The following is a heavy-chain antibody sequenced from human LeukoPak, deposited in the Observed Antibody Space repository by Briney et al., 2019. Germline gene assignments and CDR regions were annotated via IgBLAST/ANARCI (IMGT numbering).Heavy chain of an antibody. CDR1: GGSISSYY. D-gene: IGHD6-6*01. CDR3: ARESSSSAFDI. CDR2: IYYSGST. Sequence: SETLSLTCTVSGGSISSYYWSWLRQPPGKGLEWIGYIYYSGSTNYNPSLKSRVTISVDTSKNQFSLKLSSVTAADTAVYYCARESSSSAFDIWGQGTMVTVSS. J-gene: IGHJ3*02. V-gene: IGHV4-59*01.